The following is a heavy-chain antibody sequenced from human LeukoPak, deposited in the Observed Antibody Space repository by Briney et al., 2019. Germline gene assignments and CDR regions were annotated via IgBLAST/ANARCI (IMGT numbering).Heavy chain of an antibody. Sequence: GGSLRLSCAASGFTFSSYAMTWVRQAPGKGLEWVSTISGSGSSTYSVDSVKGRFTISRDSSKSTLFLQMNSLRAEDTAVYYCAKASPMTTAGTFDYWGQGTLVTVSS. CDR3: AKASPMTTAGTFDY. J-gene: IGHJ4*02. D-gene: IGHD1-1*01. CDR2: ISGSGSST. CDR1: GFTFSSYA. V-gene: IGHV3-23*01.